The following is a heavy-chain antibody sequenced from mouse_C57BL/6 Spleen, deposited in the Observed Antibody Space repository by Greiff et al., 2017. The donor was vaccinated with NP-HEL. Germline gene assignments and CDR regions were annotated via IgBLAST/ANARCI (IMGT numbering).Heavy chain of an antibody. V-gene: IGHV1-69*01. Sequence: QVQLQQPGAELVMPGASVKLSCKASGYTFTSYWMHWVKQRPGQGLEWIGEIDPSDSYTNYNQKFKGKSTLTVDKSSSTAYMQLSSLTSEDSAVYYCARRGGYYDWYFDVWGTGTTVTVSS. CDR3: ARRGGYYDWYFDV. D-gene: IGHD2-3*01. CDR2: IDPSDSYT. J-gene: IGHJ1*03. CDR1: GYTFTSYW.